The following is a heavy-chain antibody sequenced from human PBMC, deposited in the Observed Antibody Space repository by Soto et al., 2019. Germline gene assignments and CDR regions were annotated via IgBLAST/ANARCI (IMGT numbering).Heavy chain of an antibody. Sequence: PGGSLTLSCAASGFTYSAYRLHWVRQAPGKGLEWVAIISYDGSNKYYADPVKGRFTISRDNSKNTLYLQMDSLRAENTAVYYCAKRYSSGWYPPAEHFQQWGQVTLVTVSS. J-gene: IGHJ1*01. D-gene: IGHD6-19*01. CDR2: ISYDGSNK. V-gene: IGHV3-30*18. CDR3: AKRYSSGWYPPAEHFQQ. CDR1: GFTYSAYR.